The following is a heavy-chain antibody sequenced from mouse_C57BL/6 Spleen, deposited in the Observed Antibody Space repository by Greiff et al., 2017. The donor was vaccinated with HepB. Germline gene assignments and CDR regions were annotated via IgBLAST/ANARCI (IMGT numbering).Heavy chain of an antibody. Sequence: VQLQQSGAELVKPGASVKLSCTASGFNIKDYYMHWVKQRTEQGLEWIGRIDPEDGETKYDQKVQGKATITADTSSSTADLQLSSLTSEDTAVYYCARHGNDYAMDDWGQGTTVTVSS. CDR1: GFNIKDYY. V-gene: IGHV14-2*01. CDR2: IDPEDGET. CDR3: ARHGNDYAMDD. D-gene: IGHD1-1*01. J-gene: IGHJ4*01.